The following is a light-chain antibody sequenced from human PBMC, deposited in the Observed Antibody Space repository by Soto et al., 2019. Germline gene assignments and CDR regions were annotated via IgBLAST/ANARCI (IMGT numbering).Light chain of an antibody. CDR2: AAS. J-gene: IGKJ1*01. CDR1: QGISNY. Sequence: DIQMTQSPSSLSASVGDRATITCRASQGISNYLACYQQEPGKVPKLLISAASTLQSGVPSRFRGSGSGSXXXXXXXXLXPEYGATYYCEKYNSAPWTFGQGTKVEIK. V-gene: IGKV1-27*01. CDR3: EKYNSAPWT.